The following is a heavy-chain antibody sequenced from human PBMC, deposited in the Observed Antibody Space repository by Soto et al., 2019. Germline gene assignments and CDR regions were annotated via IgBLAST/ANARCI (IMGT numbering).Heavy chain of an antibody. J-gene: IGHJ5*02. V-gene: IGHV3-21*01. CDR3: ARDSQDIVVVVAATSWFDP. D-gene: IGHD2-15*01. CDR1: GFTFSSYS. Sequence: GGSLRLSCAASGFTFSSYSMNWVRQAPGKGLEWVSSISSSSSYIYYADSVKGRFTISRDNAKNSLYLQMNSLRAEDTAVYYCARDSQDIVVVVAATSWFDPWGQGTLVTVSS. CDR2: ISSSSSYI.